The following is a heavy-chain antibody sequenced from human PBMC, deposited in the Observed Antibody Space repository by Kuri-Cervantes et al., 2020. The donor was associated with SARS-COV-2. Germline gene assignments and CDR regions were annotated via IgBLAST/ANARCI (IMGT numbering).Heavy chain of an antibody. V-gene: IGHV4-39*01. CDR3: ARHNRHYDFWSGYSSPYNWFDP. Sequence: SETLSLTCTVSGGPISSSSYYWGWIRQPPGKGLEWIGNIYYSGSTYYNPSLKSRVTISVDTSKNQFSLKLSSVTAADTAVYYCARHNRHYDFWSGYSSPYNWFDPWGQGTLVTVSS. D-gene: IGHD3-3*01. CDR1: GGPISSSSYY. J-gene: IGHJ5*02. CDR2: IYYSGST.